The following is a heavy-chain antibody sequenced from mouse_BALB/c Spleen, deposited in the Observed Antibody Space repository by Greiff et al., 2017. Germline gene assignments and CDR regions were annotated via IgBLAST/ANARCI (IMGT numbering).Heavy chain of an antibody. CDR3: ARGGSYFDY. CDR1: GYTFTSYW. J-gene: IGHJ2*01. CDR2: INPSTGYT. Sequence: VQLVESGAELAKPGASVKMSCKASGYTFTSYWMHWVKQRPGQGLEWIGYINPSTGYTEYNQKFKDKATLTADKSSSTAYMQLSSLTSEDSAVYYCARGGSYFDYWGQGTTLTVSS. V-gene: IGHV1-7*01.